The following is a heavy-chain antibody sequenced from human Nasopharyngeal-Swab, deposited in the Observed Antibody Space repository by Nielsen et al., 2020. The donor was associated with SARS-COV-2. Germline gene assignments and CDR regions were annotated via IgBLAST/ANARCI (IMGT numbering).Heavy chain of an antibody. CDR2: ISTSGTTI. CDR3: ARDSYTNGLVKTF. J-gene: IGHJ4*02. D-gene: IGHD4-11*01. V-gene: IGHV3-11*04. CDR1: GFIFSDYY. Sequence: GSLRLSCAASGFIFSDYYMSWVRQAPGKGLEWVSYISTSGTTIYYADSVKGRFTISRDNAKNSLYLQMNSLRAEDTAVYYCARDSYTNGLVKTFWGQGTLVTVSS.